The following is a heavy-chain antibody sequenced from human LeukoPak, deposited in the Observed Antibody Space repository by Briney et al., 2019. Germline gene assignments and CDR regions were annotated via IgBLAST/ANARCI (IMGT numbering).Heavy chain of an antibody. CDR1: GGSFSGYY. CDR3: TGQWLVRRTPGFDP. J-gene: IGHJ5*02. D-gene: IGHD6-19*01. V-gene: IGHV4-34*01. CDR2: INHSGST. Sequence: SETLSLTCAVYGGSFSGYYWSWIRQPPGKGLEWIGEINHSGSTNYNPSLKSRVTISVDTSKNQFSLKLSSVTAADTAVYYCTGQWLVRRTPGFDPWGQGTLVTVSS.